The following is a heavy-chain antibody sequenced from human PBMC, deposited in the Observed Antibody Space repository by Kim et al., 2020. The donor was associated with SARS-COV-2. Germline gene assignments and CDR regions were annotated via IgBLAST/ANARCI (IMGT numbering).Heavy chain of an antibody. J-gene: IGHJ4*02. Sequence: SETLSLTCTVSGDSMSAYYWNWIRQSPGKGLEWIGYVYFRGTTKYNPSLKSRVTISIDMSKSQFSLKLNSVTAADTAVYYCARRETRDLFTSDWGFFDYWGQGSLVTVSS. V-gene: IGHV4-59*08. CDR1: GDSMSAYY. D-gene: IGHD7-27*01. CDR3: ARRETRDLFTSDWGFFDY. CDR2: VYFRGTT.